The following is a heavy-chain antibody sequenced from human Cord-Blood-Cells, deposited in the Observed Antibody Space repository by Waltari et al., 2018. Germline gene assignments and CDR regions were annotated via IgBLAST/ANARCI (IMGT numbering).Heavy chain of an antibody. V-gene: IGHV4-39*01. Sequence: QLQLQESGPGLVKPSETLSLTCTVSGGSISSSSYYWGWIRQPPGKGLEWSGSIYYSGSNYYNPSLKSRVTIAVDTFKNQFSLKLSSVTAADTAVYYCARSANDFWSGYYFDYWGQGTLVTVSS. CDR1: GGSISSSSYY. D-gene: IGHD3-3*01. J-gene: IGHJ4*02. CDR2: IYYSGSN. CDR3: ARSANDFWSGYYFDY.